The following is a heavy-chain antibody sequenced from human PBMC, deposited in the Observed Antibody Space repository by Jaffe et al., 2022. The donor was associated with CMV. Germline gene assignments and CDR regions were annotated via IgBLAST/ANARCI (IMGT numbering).Heavy chain of an antibody. CDR3: ARSVYGGSYSDQFDF. V-gene: IGHV3-72*01. CDR1: GFIFSDHY. J-gene: IGHJ4*02. D-gene: IGHD1-26*01. CDR2: SRNKANSYTT. Sequence: EVQLVESGGGLVQPGGSLRLSCAASGFIFSDHYMDWVRQAPGKGLEWVGRSRNKANSYTTEYAASVKGRFSISRDDSKNSLYLQMNSLKIEDTAVYYCARSVYGGSYSDQFDFWGQGTLVTVSS.